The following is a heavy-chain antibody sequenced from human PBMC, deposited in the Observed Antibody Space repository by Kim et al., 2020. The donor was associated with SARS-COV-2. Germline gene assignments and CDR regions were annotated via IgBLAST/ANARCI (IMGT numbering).Heavy chain of an antibody. Sequence: ASVKVSCKASGYTFTSYGISWVRQAPGQGLEWMGWISAYNGNTNYAQKLQGRVTMTTDTSTSTAYMELRSLRSDDTAVYYCARAYCGGDCYSGGFDYWGQGTLVTVSS. V-gene: IGHV1-18*01. D-gene: IGHD2-21*02. CDR2: ISAYNGNT. J-gene: IGHJ4*02. CDR1: GYTFTSYG. CDR3: ARAYCGGDCYSGGFDY.